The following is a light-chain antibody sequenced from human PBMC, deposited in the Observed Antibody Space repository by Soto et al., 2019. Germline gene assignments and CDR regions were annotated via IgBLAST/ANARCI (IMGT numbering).Light chain of an antibody. CDR2: EVS. V-gene: IGLV2-14*01. CDR3: TSYTITSTWV. CDR1: SSDVDYNY. J-gene: IGLJ3*02. Sequence: QSALTQPASMSGSPGQSITISCTGTSSDVDYNYVSWYQQYPGRAPKLMIYEVSIRPSGVSNRFSGSKSGNTASLTISGLQAEDEGVYYCTSYTITSTWVFGGGTKLTVL.